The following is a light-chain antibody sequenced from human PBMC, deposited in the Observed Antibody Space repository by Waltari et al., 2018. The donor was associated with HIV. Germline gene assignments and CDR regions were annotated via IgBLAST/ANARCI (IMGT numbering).Light chain of an antibody. V-gene: IGKV4-1*01. Sequence: DIVLTQSPDSLAVSLGERATINCKSSQSVLFSSNNKNYLAWYQQKPGQPPKLIVYWASTRESGVHDRFSGSGSGTDFTLTISRLQAEDVATYFCHQYYTTPRTFGQGTKVEIK. CDR2: WAS. CDR3: HQYYTTPRT. J-gene: IGKJ1*01. CDR1: QSVLFSSNNKNY.